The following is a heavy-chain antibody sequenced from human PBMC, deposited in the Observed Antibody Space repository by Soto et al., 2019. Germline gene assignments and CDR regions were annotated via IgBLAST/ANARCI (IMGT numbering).Heavy chain of an antibody. V-gene: IGHV3-11*05. D-gene: IGHD7-27*01. CDR3: VKGRNWASGSDY. Sequence: QVQLVESGGGLVKPGGSLRLSCAASGFTFSDYYMSWIRQAPGKGLEWVLYINSRSSSPNYADSVKGRFTISRDNAKNLLYLQMSSLTVEDTAVYYCVKGRNWASGSDYRGQGTLVTVSS. CDR1: GFTFSDYY. J-gene: IGHJ4*02. CDR2: INSRSSSP.